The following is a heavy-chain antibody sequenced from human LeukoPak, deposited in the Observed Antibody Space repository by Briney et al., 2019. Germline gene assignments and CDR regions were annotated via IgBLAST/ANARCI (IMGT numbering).Heavy chain of an antibody. J-gene: IGHJ4*02. V-gene: IGHV1-69*13. CDR2: IIPIFGTA. Sequence: SVKVSCKASGGTFSSYAISWVRQAPGQGLEWMGGIIPIFGTANYAQKFQGRVTITADESTSTAYMELSSLRSEDTAVYYCAREPAGYGDYEGYFDYWGQGTLVTVSS. CDR1: GGTFSSYA. CDR3: AREPAGYGDYEGYFDY. D-gene: IGHD4-17*01.